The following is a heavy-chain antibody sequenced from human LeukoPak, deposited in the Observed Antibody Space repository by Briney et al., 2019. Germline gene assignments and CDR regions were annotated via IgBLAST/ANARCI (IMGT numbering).Heavy chain of an antibody. CDR3: ARVSTMVRGVKPSGIDY. D-gene: IGHD3-10*01. CDR2: ISSSSSYI. V-gene: IGHV3-21*01. CDR1: GFTFSSYS. J-gene: IGHJ4*02. Sequence: PGGSLRLSCAASGFTFSSYSMNWVRQAPGKGLEWVSSISSSSSYIYYADSVKGRFTISRDNAKNSPYLQMNSLRAEDTAVYYCARVSTMVRGVKPSGIDYWGQGTLVTVSS.